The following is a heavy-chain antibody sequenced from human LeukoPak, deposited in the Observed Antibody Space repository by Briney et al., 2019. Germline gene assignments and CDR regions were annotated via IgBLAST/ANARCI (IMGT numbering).Heavy chain of an antibody. D-gene: IGHD3-22*01. CDR1: GFTFSNE. J-gene: IGHJ4*02. V-gene: IGHV3-48*03. CDR3: ARGEDYYDSSGYYSL. CDR2: ISRGGRTV. Sequence: GGSLRLSCAASGFTFSNEMNWVRQAPGKGLDWVAYISRGGRTVDYADSVKGRFTISRDSAKNALYLQMNSLRAEDTAVYYCARGEDYYDSSGYYSLWGQGTLVTVSS.